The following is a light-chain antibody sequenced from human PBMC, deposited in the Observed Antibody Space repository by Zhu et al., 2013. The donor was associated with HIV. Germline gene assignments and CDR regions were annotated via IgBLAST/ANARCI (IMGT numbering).Light chain of an antibody. CDR2: EAS. CDR3: QQYGSSPLT. CDR1: QSVSTK. V-gene: IGKV3-20*01. J-gene: IGKJ4*01. Sequence: EIVMRQSPATLSVSPGERATLSCRASQSVSTKLAWYQQTPGQAPRLLMYEASTRATGIPDRFTGSGSGTDFTLTVSRLEPEDFAVYHCQQYGSSPLTFGGGTKVEIK.